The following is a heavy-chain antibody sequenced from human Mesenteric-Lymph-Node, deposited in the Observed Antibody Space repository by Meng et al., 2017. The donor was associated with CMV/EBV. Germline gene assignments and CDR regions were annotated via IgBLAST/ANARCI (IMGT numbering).Heavy chain of an antibody. Sequence: GGSLRLSCAASGFTFSSYWMSWVRQAPGKGLEWVANIKQDGSEKYYVDSVKGRFTISRDNAKNSLYLQMNSLRAEDTALYYCAKDTAGDFWSGYYRSFDYWGQGTLVTVSS. V-gene: IGHV3-7*03. CDR2: IKQDGSEK. J-gene: IGHJ4*02. D-gene: IGHD3-3*01. CDR1: GFTFSSYW. CDR3: AKDTAGDFWSGYYRSFDY.